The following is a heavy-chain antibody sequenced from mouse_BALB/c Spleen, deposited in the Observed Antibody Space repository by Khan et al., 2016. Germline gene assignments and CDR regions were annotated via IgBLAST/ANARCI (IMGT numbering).Heavy chain of an antibody. CDR3: ARSTMSTTFAY. D-gene: IGHD2-4*01. J-gene: IGHJ3*01. Sequence: QVQLQQSGAELAKPGASVKMSCKASGYTFTSYWMHWVKQRPGQGLEWIGYINPSTGYTEYNQKFKDKATLTADKSSSTAYMQLSSLTSEDSAVYYCARSTMSTTFAYWGQGTLVTVSA. CDR2: INPSTGYT. CDR1: GYTFTSYW. V-gene: IGHV1-7*01.